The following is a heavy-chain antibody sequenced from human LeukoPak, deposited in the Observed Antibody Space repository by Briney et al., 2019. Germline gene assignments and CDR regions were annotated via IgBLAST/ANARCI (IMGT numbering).Heavy chain of an antibody. CDR1: GYTFTSYA. J-gene: IGHJ4*02. CDR2: INAGNGNT. CDR3: ARDPGMATIGY. D-gene: IGHD5-24*01. Sequence: GASVTVSFKASGYTFTSYAMHWVRQAPGQRLEWMGWINAGNGNTKYSQKFQGRVTITRDTSASTAYMELSSLRSEDTAVYYCARDPGMATIGYWGQGTLVTVSS. V-gene: IGHV1-3*01.